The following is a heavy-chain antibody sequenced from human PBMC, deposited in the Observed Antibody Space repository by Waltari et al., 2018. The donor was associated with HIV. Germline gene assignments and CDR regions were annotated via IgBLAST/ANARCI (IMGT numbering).Heavy chain of an antibody. V-gene: IGHV3-15*01. D-gene: IGHD5-12*01. Sequence: EVQLVASGGGLVKPGGSLRLSCAASGSFFRDAWLNWVRQAPGKWLEWVGRIKRKSDGGTADYAAPVKGRFTISRDDSKNVLYLQMNSLKTEDTAVYYCTTDNMIIVALDYWGQGTLLTVSS. CDR3: TTDNMIIVALDY. CDR2: IKRKSDGGTA. J-gene: IGHJ4*02. CDR1: GSFFRDAW.